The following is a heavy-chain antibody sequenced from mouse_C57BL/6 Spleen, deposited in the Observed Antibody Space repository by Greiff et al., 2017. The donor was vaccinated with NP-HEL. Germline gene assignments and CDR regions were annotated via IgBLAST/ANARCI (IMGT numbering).Heavy chain of an antibody. D-gene: IGHD2-2*01. CDR1: GGRGKKEE. J-gene: IGHJ3*01. CDR2: RRSKRRTYAT. CDR3: VRDGGYPFAY. V-gene: IGHV10-3*01. Sequence: EGQSKQDGGGLVQPKGSLKLSCAAPGGRGKKEERARGGKETGKGEEGEERRRSKRRTYATYYADSVKDRFTISRDDSQSMLYLQRNNLKTEYTAMYYCVRDGGYPFAYWGQGTLGTVSA.